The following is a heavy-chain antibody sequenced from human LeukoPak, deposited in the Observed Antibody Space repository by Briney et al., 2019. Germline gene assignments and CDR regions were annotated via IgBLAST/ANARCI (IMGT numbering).Heavy chain of an antibody. D-gene: IGHD3-22*01. J-gene: IGHJ4*02. CDR3: ARGGPYYYDCSGTEGDY. Sequence: GASVKVSCKASGYTFTSYGISWVRRAPGQGLEWLGWISDYNGNINYAQKLQGRVTMTTGTSSSTAYMELRSLRSVDTAVYYCARGGPYYYDCSGTEGDYWGQGTLVTVSS. V-gene: IGHV1-18*01. CDR2: ISDYNGNI. CDR1: GYTFTSYG.